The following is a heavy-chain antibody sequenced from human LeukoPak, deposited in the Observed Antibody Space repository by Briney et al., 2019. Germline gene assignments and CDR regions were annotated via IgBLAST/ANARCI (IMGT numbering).Heavy chain of an antibody. D-gene: IGHD3-22*01. J-gene: IGHJ6*03. Sequence: GESLKISCKGSGYSFTSYWIGWVRQMPGKGLEWMGIIYPGDSDTRYSPSFQGQVTISADKSISTAYLQWSSLMASHTAMYYCARPLYDSSGPPGTYYYYMDVWGKGTTVTVSS. CDR1: GYSFTSYW. CDR2: IYPGDSDT. V-gene: IGHV5-51*01. CDR3: ARPLYDSSGPPGTYYYYMDV.